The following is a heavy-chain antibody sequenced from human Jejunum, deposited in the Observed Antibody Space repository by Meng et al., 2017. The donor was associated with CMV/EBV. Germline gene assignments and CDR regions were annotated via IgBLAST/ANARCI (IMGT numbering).Heavy chain of an antibody. CDR2: MKSNTDSGTA. Sequence: FSNAGMTWVRQAPGKGLEWVGRMKSNTDSGTADYAAPVKGRFTISRDDLKNTLYLHMNSLRPEDTAVYYCTTRTSGHYYDSSGYYYWGQGTLVTVSS. J-gene: IGHJ4*02. CDR1: FSNAG. D-gene: IGHD3-22*01. CDR3: TTRTSGHYYDSSGYYY. V-gene: IGHV3-15*01.